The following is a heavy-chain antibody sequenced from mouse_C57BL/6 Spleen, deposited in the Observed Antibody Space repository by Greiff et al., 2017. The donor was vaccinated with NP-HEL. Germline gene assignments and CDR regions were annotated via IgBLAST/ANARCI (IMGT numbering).Heavy chain of an antibody. Sequence: QVQLKESGPGLVAPSQSLSITCTVSGFSLTSSAISWVRQPPGKGLEWLGLIWPGGGTHSNSALKSILSISKDNSNSQVFLKMNSRQTDDTARYYCARYGYYGGYAMDYWGQGTSVTVSS. CDR1: GFSLTSSA. CDR3: ARYGYYGGYAMDY. J-gene: IGHJ4*01. CDR2: IWPGGGT. D-gene: IGHD2-3*01. V-gene: IGHV2-9-1*01.